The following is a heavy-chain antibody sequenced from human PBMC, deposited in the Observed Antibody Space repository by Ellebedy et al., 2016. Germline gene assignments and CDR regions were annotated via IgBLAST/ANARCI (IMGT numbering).Heavy chain of an antibody. CDR3: ARDGKIKSGYYYGSGTDY. D-gene: IGHD3-10*01. CDR1: GGTFSSYG. Sequence: ASVKVSCKASGGTFSSYGISWVRQAPGQGLEWMGWISAYNGNTNYAQKLQGRVTMTTDTSTSTAYMELRSLRSDDTAVYYCARDGKIKSGYYYGSGTDYWGQGTLVTVSS. J-gene: IGHJ4*02. V-gene: IGHV1-18*01. CDR2: ISAYNGNT.